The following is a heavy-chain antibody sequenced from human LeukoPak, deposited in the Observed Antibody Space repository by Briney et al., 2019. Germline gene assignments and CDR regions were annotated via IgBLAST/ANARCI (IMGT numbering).Heavy chain of an antibody. J-gene: IGHJ4*02. CDR1: GGSFSGYY. CDR3: ARRLVVAATLGMYFDY. CDR2: INHSGST. D-gene: IGHD2-15*01. V-gene: IGHV4-34*01. Sequence: PSETLSLTCAVYGGSFSGYYWSWIRQPPGKGLEWIGEINHSGSTNYNPSLKRRVTISVDTSKNQFSLKLSFVTAADTAVYYCARRLVVAATLGMYFDYWGQGTLVTVSS.